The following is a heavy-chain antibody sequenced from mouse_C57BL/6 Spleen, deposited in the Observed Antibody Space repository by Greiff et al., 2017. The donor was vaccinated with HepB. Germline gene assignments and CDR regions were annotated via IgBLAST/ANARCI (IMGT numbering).Heavy chain of an antibody. V-gene: IGHV5-17*01. CDR1: GFTFSDYG. Sequence: EVKLVESGGGLVKPGGSLKLSCAASGFTFSDYGMHWVRQAPEKGLEWVAYISSGSSTIYYADTVKGRFTISRDNAKNTLFLQMTSLRSEDTAMYYCARPYYSSFEGFAYWGQGTLVTVSA. CDR3: ARPYYSSFEGFAY. CDR2: ISSGSSTI. J-gene: IGHJ3*01. D-gene: IGHD2-5*01.